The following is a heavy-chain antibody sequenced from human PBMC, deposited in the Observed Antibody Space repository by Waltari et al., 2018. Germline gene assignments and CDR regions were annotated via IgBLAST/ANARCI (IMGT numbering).Heavy chain of an antibody. CDR1: GFTFSTFR. V-gene: IGHV3-7*01. D-gene: IGHD3-22*01. Sequence: EVQLVESGGGLVPPGGSLRLSCAAPGFTFSTFRMGWVRQAPGKGLEWVANIKEDGSEKYYVDSVKGRLTISRDNAKNSLYLQMNSLRGEDTAVYYCARYYYDFLYYFDYWGQGALVTVSS. J-gene: IGHJ4*02. CDR2: IKEDGSEK. CDR3: ARYYYDFLYYFDY.